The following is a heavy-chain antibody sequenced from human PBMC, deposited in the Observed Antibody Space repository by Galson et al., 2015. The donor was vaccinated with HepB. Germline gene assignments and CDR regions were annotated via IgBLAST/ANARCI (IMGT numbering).Heavy chain of an antibody. CDR3: VRDSGTYPGYYDF. CDR2: INPDGTTT. D-gene: IGHD1-26*01. CDR1: GFMFGTYW. Sequence: SLRLSCAASGFMFGTYWMQWVRQAPGKGLVWVSVINPDGTTTDYADSVRGRFTISRDNVRNTMFLQMNSLRAEDMSVYYCVRDSGTYPGYYDFWGQGILVTVSS. J-gene: IGHJ4*02. V-gene: IGHV3-74*01.